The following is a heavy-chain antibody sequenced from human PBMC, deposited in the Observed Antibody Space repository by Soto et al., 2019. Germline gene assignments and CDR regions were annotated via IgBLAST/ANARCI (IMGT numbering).Heavy chain of an antibody. CDR3: ARHSSSGYYYYGMDV. CDR1: GCSLTSYW. J-gene: IGHJ6*02. V-gene: IGHV5-51*01. Sequence: PGESLKISCKGSGCSLTSYWIGCVRQMTGKGLEWMGIIYPGDSDTRYSPSFQGQVTISADKSISTAYLQWSSLKASDTAMYYCARHSSSGYYYYGMDVWGQGTTLTVSS. CDR2: IYPGDSDT. D-gene: IGHD6-6*01.